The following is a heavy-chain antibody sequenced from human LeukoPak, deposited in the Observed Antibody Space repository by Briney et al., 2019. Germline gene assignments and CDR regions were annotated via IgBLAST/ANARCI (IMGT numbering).Heavy chain of an antibody. CDR2: ISSSGSTI. V-gene: IGHV3-48*04. CDR3: ARDGTTVTNGFDP. CDR1: GFTFSSYS. D-gene: IGHD4-17*01. J-gene: IGHJ5*02. Sequence: GGSLRLSCAAAGFTFSSYSMNWVRQAPGKGLEWVSYISSSGSTIYYADSVKGRFTISRDNAKNSLYLQMNSLRAEGTAVYYCARDGTTVTNGFDPWGQGTLVTVSS.